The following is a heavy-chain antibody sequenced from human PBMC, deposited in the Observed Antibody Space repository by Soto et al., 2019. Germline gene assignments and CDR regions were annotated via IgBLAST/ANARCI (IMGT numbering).Heavy chain of an antibody. V-gene: IGHV1-69-2*01. D-gene: IGHD6-13*01. CDR1: GYTFTDYY. Sequence: EVQLVQSGAEVKKPGATVKISCKVSGYTFTDYYIYWVQQAPGRRLEWMAFVDPEDGETIYAEKFQGRVTITADTTTDTAYMELSSLRSEDTAVYYCATASGIGGRLWYFDLWGRGTLVTVSS. CDR3: ATASGIGGRLWYFDL. CDR2: VDPEDGET. J-gene: IGHJ2*01.